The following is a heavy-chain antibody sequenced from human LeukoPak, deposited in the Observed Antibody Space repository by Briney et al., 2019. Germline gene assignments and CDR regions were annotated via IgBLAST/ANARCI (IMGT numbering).Heavy chain of an antibody. Sequence: GRSLRLSCAASGFTFSSYGMQWVRQAPGKGLEGVAVISYDGSNKYYADSVKGRFTISGDNSKNTLYLQMNSLRAEDTAVYYCATSGWYFVFYYWGQGTLVTVSS. CDR1: GFTFSSYG. CDR3: ATSGWYFVFYY. J-gene: IGHJ4*02. V-gene: IGHV3-30*03. CDR2: ISYDGSNK. D-gene: IGHD6-19*01.